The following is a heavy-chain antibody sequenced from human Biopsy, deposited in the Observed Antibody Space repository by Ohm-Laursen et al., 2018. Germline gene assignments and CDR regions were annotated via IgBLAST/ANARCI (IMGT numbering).Heavy chain of an antibody. J-gene: IGHJ6*02. V-gene: IGHV3-30*18. CDR2: IFYDGSNT. CDR3: AKDRYNYTPIGGFSMDV. D-gene: IGHD5-18*01. CDR1: GFTFNNYG. Sequence: SLRPSCTAPGFTFNNYGMQWVRQAPGKGLEWVAFIFYDGSNTYYADSVKGRFTISRDNSRDTLYLQMSSLRAEDTAVYYCAKDRYNYTPIGGFSMDVWGQGTTVTVSS.